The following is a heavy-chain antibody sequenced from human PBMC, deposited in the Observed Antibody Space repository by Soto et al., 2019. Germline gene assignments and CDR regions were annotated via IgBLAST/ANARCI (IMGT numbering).Heavy chain of an antibody. CDR2: ISGHNGNT. Sequence: QVQLVQSGGEVKKAGASVKVSCKASGYTFTRYGISWVRQAPGQGLEWMGWISGHNGNTNYAQKFQGRVTMTTDTSTSTADMELRSLRSDDSAVYYCARDLWMGGTYHGMDVWGQGTTVTVSS. CDR3: ARDLWMGGTYHGMDV. D-gene: IGHD1-26*01. J-gene: IGHJ6*02. CDR1: GYTFTRYG. V-gene: IGHV1-18*01.